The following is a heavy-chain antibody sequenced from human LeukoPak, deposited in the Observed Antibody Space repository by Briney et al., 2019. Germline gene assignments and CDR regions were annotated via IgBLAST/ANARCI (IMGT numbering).Heavy chain of an antibody. Sequence: GGSLRLSCAASGFTFSSYAMHWVRQAPGKGLEWVAVISYDGSNKYYADSVKGRFTISRDNSKNTLYLQMNSLRAEDTAVYYCARETDYSDQGAFDIWGQGTMVTVSS. CDR2: ISYDGSNK. V-gene: IGHV3-30-3*01. CDR1: GFTFSSYA. D-gene: IGHD4-17*01. J-gene: IGHJ3*02. CDR3: ARETDYSDQGAFDI.